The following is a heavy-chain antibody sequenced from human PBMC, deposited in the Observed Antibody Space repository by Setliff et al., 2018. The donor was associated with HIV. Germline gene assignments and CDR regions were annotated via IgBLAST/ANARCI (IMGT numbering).Heavy chain of an antibody. D-gene: IGHD1-26*01. Sequence: PSETLSLTCTVSGGSISSDSYYWGWIRQPPGKGLEWIGSIYYTGSTYYNTSLKSRVTISIDTSKNQFSLKLSSVTAANTAVYYCARRKSGSYFDAFDIWGQGTMVTVSS. J-gene: IGHJ3*02. CDR2: IYYTGST. V-gene: IGHV4-39*07. CDR3: ARRKSGSYFDAFDI. CDR1: GGSISSDSYY.